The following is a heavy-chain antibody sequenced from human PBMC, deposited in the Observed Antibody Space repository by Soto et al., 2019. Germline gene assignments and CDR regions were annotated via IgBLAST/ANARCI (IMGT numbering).Heavy chain of an antibody. Sequence: QVQLVQSGAEVKKPGASVKVSCKASGYTFTSYGISWVRQAPGQGLEWMGWSSAYNGNTNYAQKLQGRVTMTTDTPTSTAYMELRSLRSDDTAVYYCARVCSTMVRGVIILGWFDPWGQGTLVTVSS. CDR3: ARVCSTMVRGVIILGWFDP. J-gene: IGHJ5*02. D-gene: IGHD3-10*01. CDR1: GYTFTSYG. CDR2: SSAYNGNT. V-gene: IGHV1-18*01.